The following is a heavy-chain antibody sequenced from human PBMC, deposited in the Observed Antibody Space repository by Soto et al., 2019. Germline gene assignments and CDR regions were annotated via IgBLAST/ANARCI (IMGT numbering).Heavy chain of an antibody. V-gene: IGHV4-30-4*01. D-gene: IGHD2-21*01. CDR2: IYDSGNT. J-gene: IGHJ4*02. CDR3: ASGLSGDKVDQ. CDR1: GGSISDGAYY. Sequence: QVQLQESGPGLVKPSQTLSLTCTVSGGSISDGAYYWSWIRQPPGKGLEWIGPIYDSGNTYNNPSLKSRLTISVDTSKTHFSLNLNSVTAADTAVYYCASGLSGDKVDQWGQGTLVTVSS.